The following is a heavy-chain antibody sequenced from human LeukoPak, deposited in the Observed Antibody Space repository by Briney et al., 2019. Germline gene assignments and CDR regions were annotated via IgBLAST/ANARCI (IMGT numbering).Heavy chain of an antibody. CDR2: ISPSGSP. CDR1: GDSLSRYY. CDR3: ASVRHDSLEYSYYIDV. V-gene: IGHV4-34*01. Sequence: SETLSLTCAVSGDSLSRYYWTWIRQPPGKGLEWLGEISPSGSPKYNPSLKSRATISVDTSKNQFSLRLTSVTAADTALYYCASVRHDSLEYSYYIDVQGKGTTVTVSS. J-gene: IGHJ6*03. D-gene: IGHD2-15*01.